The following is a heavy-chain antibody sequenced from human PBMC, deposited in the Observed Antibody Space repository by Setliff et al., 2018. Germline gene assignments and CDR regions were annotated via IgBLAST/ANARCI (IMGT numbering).Heavy chain of an antibody. J-gene: IGHJ4*02. CDR1: GFSLSTSGMC. Sequence: SGPTLVNPTQTLTLTCTFSGFSLSTSGMCVSWIRQPPGKALEWLARIDWDDDKYYSTSLKTRLTISKDTSKNQVVLTMTNMDPVDTATYYCAWVKLSDYYDSSGYYHFDYWGQGTLVTVSS. V-gene: IGHV2-70*11. D-gene: IGHD3-22*01. CDR3: AWVKLSDYYDSSGYYHFDY. CDR2: IDWDDDK.